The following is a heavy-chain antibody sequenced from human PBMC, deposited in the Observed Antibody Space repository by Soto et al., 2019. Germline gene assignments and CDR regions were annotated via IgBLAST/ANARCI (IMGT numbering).Heavy chain of an antibody. CDR2: ISYDGSNK. D-gene: IGHD1-26*01. CDR1: GFTFSSYG. J-gene: IGHJ4*02. V-gene: IGHV3-30*18. CDR3: AKDLLVVGATPAYY. Sequence: QVQLVESGGGVVQPGRSLRLSCAASGFTFSSYGMHWVRQAPGKGLEWVAVISYDGSNKYYADSVKGRFTISRDNSKNTLDLQKNSLRAEDTAVYYCAKDLLVVGATPAYYWGQGTLVTVSS.